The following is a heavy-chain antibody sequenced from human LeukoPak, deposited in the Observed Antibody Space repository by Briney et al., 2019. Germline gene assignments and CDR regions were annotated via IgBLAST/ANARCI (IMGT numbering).Heavy chain of an antibody. CDR3: ARGDYSDY. D-gene: IGHD4-17*01. J-gene: IGHJ4*02. CDR2: IYYSGST. Sequence: PSETLSLTCTVSGGSVSSGSYYWSWIRQPPGEGLEWIGYIYYSGSTNYNPSLKSRVTISVDTSKNQFSLKLSSVTAADTAVYYCARGDYSDYWGQGTLVTVSS. CDR1: GGSVSSGSYY. V-gene: IGHV4-61*01.